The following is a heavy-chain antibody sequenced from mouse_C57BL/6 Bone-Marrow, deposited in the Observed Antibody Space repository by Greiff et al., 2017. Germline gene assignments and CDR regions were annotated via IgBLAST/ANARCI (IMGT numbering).Heavy chain of an antibody. V-gene: IGHV5-17*01. CDR2: ISSGSSTI. Sequence: EVKLVESGGGLVKPGGSLKLSCAASGFTFSDYGMHWVRQAPEKGLEWVAYISSGSSTIYYADTVKGRFTISRDNAKNTLFLQMTSLRSEDTAMYYCARSGTTVVARRYFDIWGTGTTVTVSS. CDR3: ARSGTTVVARRYFDI. J-gene: IGHJ1*03. D-gene: IGHD1-1*01. CDR1: GFTFSDYG.